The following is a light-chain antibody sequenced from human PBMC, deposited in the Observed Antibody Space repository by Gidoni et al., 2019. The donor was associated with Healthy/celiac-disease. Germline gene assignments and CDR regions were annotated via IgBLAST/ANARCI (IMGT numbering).Light chain of an antibody. J-gene: IGKJ5*01. CDR3: QQYGSSPIT. Sequence: EIVLTQSPGTLSLSPGERATLSCRASQSVSSSYLAWYQQQPGQATRLLIYGASSRATGIPDWFSGSGSGTDFTLTSSRLEPEDFAVYYCQQYGSSPITFGQGTRLEIK. V-gene: IGKV3-20*01. CDR2: GAS. CDR1: QSVSSSY.